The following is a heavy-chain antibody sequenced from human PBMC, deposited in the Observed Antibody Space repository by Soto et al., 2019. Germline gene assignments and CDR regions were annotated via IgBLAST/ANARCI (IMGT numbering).Heavy chain of an antibody. CDR2: IYYSGST. CDR3: ARQFGFLEPEYFQH. V-gene: IGHV4-39*01. Sequence: QLQLQESGPGLVKPSETLSLTCTVSGGSISSSSYYWGWIRQPPGKGLEWIGSIYYSGSTYYNPSLKSRVTISVDTSKNQFSLKLSSVTAADTAVYYCARQFGFLEPEYFQHWGQGTLVTVSS. J-gene: IGHJ1*01. D-gene: IGHD3-3*01. CDR1: GGSISSSSYY.